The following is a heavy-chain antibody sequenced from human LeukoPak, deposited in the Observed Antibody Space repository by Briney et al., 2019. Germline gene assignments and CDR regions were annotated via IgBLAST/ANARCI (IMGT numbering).Heavy chain of an antibody. J-gene: IGHJ4*02. D-gene: IGHD2/OR15-2a*01. Sequence: GGSLRLSCAASGFTFDDFGMSWVRQAPGKGLEWVSGITWNADNTGYADSVKGRFTISRDNAKNSLYLQMNSLRAEDTALYYCAREGHRPTLDDWGQGALVTVSS. CDR1: GFTFDDFG. CDR2: ITWNADNT. CDR3: AREGHRPTLDD. V-gene: IGHV3-20*04.